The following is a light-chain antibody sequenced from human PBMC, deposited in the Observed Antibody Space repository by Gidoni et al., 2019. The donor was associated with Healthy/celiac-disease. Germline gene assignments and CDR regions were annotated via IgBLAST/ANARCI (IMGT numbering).Light chain of an antibody. CDR3: QQYGSSPGT. J-gene: IGKJ2*02. CDR1: QSVSSSY. V-gene: IGKV3-20*01. CDR2: GAS. Sequence: SCRASQSVSSSYLAWYQQKPGQAPRLLIYGASSRATGIPDRFSGSGSGTDFTLTISRLEPADFAVYYCQQYGSSPGTFGQGTKPGDQT.